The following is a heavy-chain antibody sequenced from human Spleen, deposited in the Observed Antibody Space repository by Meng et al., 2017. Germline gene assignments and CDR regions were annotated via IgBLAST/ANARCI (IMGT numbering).Heavy chain of an antibody. D-gene: IGHD3-3*01. V-gene: IGHV3-23*01. CDR3: AKDPDNVVFIP. CDR1: GFTFSSYV. J-gene: IGHJ4*02. Sequence: GESLKISCAASGFTFSSYVMSWVRQAPGKGLGWVSAISGSGGSTYYADSVKGRFTVSRDNAKNTLYLQLNSLRAEDTAVYYCAKDPDNVVFIPWGQGTLVTVSS. CDR2: ISGSGGST.